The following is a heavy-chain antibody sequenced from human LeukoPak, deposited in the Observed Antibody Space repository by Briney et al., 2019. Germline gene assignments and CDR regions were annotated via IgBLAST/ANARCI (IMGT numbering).Heavy chain of an antibody. CDR2: IYYSGST. Sequence: SETLSLTRTVSGGSISSYYWSWIRQPPGKGLEWIGYIYYSGSTNYNRSLKSRVTISVDTSKNQFSLRLSSVTAADTAVYYCARAGWYGRYFDYWGQGTLVTVSS. CDR3: ARAGWYGRYFDY. CDR1: GGSISSYY. V-gene: IGHV4-59*01. J-gene: IGHJ4*02. D-gene: IGHD6-19*01.